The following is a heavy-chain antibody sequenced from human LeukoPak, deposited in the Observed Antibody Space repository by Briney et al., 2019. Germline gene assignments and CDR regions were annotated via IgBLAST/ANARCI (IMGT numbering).Heavy chain of an antibody. J-gene: IGHJ4*02. CDR3: AILDGDDY. V-gene: IGHV4-39*01. CDR1: GGSIISSNYY. Sequence: SETLSLTCSVSGGSIISSNYYWGWIRQPPGKGLEWIGSIYQSGSGSSYYNPSLKSRVTISGDTSKNQFFLRLSSVTAADTAVYYCAILDGDDYWGQGTLVTVSS. CDR2: IYQSGSGSS. D-gene: IGHD3-3*01.